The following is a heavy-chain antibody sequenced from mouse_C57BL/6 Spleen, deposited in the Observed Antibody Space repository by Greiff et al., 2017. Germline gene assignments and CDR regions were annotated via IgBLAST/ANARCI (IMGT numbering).Heavy chain of an antibody. Sequence: VQGVESGPGLVQPSQSLSITCTASGFSLTSYGVHWVRQSPGKGLEWLGVIWSGGSTDYNAAFISSLSISKDNSKSQVFFKMNSLQADDTAIYYCARDYSNSPFAYWGQGTLVTVSA. V-gene: IGHV2-2*01. D-gene: IGHD2-5*01. CDR1: GFSLTSYG. J-gene: IGHJ3*01. CDR3: ARDYSNSPFAY. CDR2: IWSGGST.